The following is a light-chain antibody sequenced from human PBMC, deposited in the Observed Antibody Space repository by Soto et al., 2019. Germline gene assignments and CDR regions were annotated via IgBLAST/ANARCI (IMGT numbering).Light chain of an antibody. CDR3: SSFTSGSTSV. CDR1: SSNIGSNT. J-gene: IGLJ1*01. CDR2: SNN. V-gene: IGLV1-44*01. Sequence: QSVLTQPPSASGTPGQRVTISCSGSSSNIGSNTVNWYQQLPGTAPKLLIYSNNQRPSGVPDRFSGSKSGTSASLAISGLQAEDEADYYCSSFTSGSTSVFGTVTKLTVL.